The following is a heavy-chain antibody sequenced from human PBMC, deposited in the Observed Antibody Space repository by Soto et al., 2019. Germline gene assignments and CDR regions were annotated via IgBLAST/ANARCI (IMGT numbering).Heavy chain of an antibody. V-gene: IGHV3-33*01. D-gene: IGHD6-19*01. J-gene: IGHJ4*02. CDR2: IWYDGSNT. CDR1: GFTFSSYG. Sequence: PGGSLRLSCAASGFTFSSYGMHWVRQAPGKGLEWVALIWYDGSNTYYADSVKGRFTISRDTSKNTLYLQMNSLRAEDTAVYYCARGVIWSGWYYFDYWGQGTLVTVSS. CDR3: ARGVIWSGWYYFDY.